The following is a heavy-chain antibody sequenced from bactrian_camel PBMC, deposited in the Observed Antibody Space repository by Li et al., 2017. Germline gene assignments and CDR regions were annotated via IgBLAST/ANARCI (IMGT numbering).Heavy chain of an antibody. CDR3: ATEPYSDAGADFGY. V-gene: IGHV3S6*01. J-gene: IGHJ6*01. D-gene: IGHD4*01. CDR1: GFTFGNYA. Sequence: HVQLVESGGGLVQPGGSLRLSCAASGFTFGNYAMYWFRQAPGKGREWVSTIFSDGSETDYADSVKGRFTISRDNAKNTVYLQMNSLKSEDTALYYCATEPYSDAGADFGYWGQGTQVTVS. CDR2: IFSDGSET.